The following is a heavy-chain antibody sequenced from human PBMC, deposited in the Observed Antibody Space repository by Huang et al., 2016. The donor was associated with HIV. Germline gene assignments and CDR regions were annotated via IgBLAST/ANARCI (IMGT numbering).Heavy chain of an antibody. Sequence: QVQLVESGGGVVQPGRSLSISCAATGFTFSSYGMHWVRQAAGKGREWVAVISYDAKTKYYADSGEGRFSISRDNSKTTVYLQLNSLRLEDTAVYYCAKGGSAAAVLDFWGQGTLVTVSS. CDR2: ISYDAKTK. CDR1: GFTFSSYG. V-gene: IGHV3-30*18. J-gene: IGHJ4*02. D-gene: IGHD6-13*01. CDR3: AKGGSAAAVLDF.